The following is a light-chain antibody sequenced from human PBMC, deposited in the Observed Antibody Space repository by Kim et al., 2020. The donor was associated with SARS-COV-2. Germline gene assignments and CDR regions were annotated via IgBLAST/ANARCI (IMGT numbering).Light chain of an antibody. Sequence: QRVTISCTGSSSNIGAYDVHWYQQLPGTAPKLLIYADINRPSGVPDRFSGSKSGTSASLAITGLQAEDEADYYCQSYDRSLTGFWVFGGGTQLTVL. CDR3: QSYDRSLTGFWV. CDR2: ADI. CDR1: SSNIGAYD. J-gene: IGLJ3*02. V-gene: IGLV1-40*01.